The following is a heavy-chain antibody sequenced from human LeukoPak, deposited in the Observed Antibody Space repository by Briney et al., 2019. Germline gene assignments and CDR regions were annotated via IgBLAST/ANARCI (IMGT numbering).Heavy chain of an antibody. CDR2: IKQDGSEK. CDR1: GFTFSSYE. V-gene: IGHV3-7*01. D-gene: IGHD2-15*01. J-gene: IGHJ4*02. CDR3: ARIGDDCSGGSCYSAIDY. Sequence: GGSLRLSCAASGFTFSSYEMNWVRQAPGKGLEWVANIKQDGSEKYYVDSVKGRFTISRDNAKNSLYLQMNSLRAEDTAVYYCARIGDDCSGGSCYSAIDYWGQGTLVTVSS.